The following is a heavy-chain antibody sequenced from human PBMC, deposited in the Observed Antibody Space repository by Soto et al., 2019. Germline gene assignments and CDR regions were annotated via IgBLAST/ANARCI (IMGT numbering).Heavy chain of an antibody. CDR3: AKSGYYDSSGYYPGLGYYGMDV. J-gene: IGHJ6*02. Sequence: EVQLLESGGGLVQPGGSLRLSCAASGFTFSSYAMSWVRQAPGKGLEWVSAISGSGGSTYYADSVKGRFTISRDNSKNTLYLQMNSLRAEDTAVYYCAKSGYYDSSGYYPGLGYYGMDVWGQGITVTVSS. CDR1: GFTFSSYA. D-gene: IGHD3-22*01. CDR2: ISGSGGST. V-gene: IGHV3-23*01.